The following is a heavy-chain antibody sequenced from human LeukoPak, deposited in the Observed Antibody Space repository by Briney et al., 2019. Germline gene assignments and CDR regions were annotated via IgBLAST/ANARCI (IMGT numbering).Heavy chain of an antibody. CDR1: VFIFRCYA. CDR3: AKDLKPCSGGSCEDYYYYGMDV. CDR2: ISGSGGST. D-gene: IGHD2-15*01. Sequence: GGCLRHSRASSVFIFRCYAMCGVRQAPGRGRAWVSAISGSGGSTYNADSVKGRLTIYRDNAKNSLYLQMNSLRAEDTALYYCAKDLKPCSGGSCEDYYYYGMDVWGQGTTVTVSS. J-gene: IGHJ6*02. V-gene: IGHV3-23*01.